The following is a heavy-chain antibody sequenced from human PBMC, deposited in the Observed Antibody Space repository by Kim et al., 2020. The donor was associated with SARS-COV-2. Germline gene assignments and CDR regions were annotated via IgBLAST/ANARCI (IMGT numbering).Heavy chain of an antibody. Sequence: GGSLRLSCAASGFSFSSFAMGWVRQAPGKGLEWVSSISYNDGSIYYADSVKGRFTISRDNSKNTLYLQMSSLRADDTAVYYCAKGGLLSNSSQRRFDYWGQGTLVTVSS. CDR3: AKGGLLSNSSQRRFDY. CDR1: GFSFSSFA. V-gene: IGHV3-23*01. D-gene: IGHD1-26*01. CDR2: ISYNDGSI. J-gene: IGHJ4*03.